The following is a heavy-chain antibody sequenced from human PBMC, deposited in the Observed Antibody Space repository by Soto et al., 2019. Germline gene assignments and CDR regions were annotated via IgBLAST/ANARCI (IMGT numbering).Heavy chain of an antibody. D-gene: IGHD1-1*01. J-gene: IGHJ5*02. V-gene: IGHV4-59*08. CDR1: GASISSYY. Sequence: QVQLQESGPGLVKPWETLSLTCTVSGASISSYYWTWIRQPPGKGLEWIGYISNSGSTYYNPSLKSRVNIRVDTSKNHFSLILTSVTAADTPVYYCARLRPTTGTTDWFDPWGQGTLVTVSS. CDR2: ISNSGST. CDR3: ARLRPTTGTTDWFDP.